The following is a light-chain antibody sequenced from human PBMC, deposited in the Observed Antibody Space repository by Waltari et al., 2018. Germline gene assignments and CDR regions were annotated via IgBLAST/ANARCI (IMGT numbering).Light chain of an antibody. J-gene: IGLJ3*02. CDR2: DTD. Sequence: QAEVTQEPSHTVSPGGTVTLTCGSSTGAVTSTHHPYWFLQKPGQVPRTLIYDTDNKPSWTPARFSGSLLGGNAALTLSGAQPEDEAVYYCLLSFYDIRAFGGGTKLTVL. CDR1: TGAVTSTHH. V-gene: IGLV7-46*01. CDR3: LLSFYDIRA.